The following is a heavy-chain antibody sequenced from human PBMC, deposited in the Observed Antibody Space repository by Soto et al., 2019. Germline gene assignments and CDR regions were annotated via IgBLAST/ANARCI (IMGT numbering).Heavy chain of an antibody. D-gene: IGHD2-21*02. J-gene: IGHJ4*02. Sequence: QVQLVEPGGGVVQPGRSLRLSCAASGFTFSSYAMHWVSQAPGKGLEWVAVISYDRSNIYYADSVKGRFTISRDNSKNTLYLQMDRLRAEDTAVYYCARGAYRGNSPAGCFDYWGQGTLVTVSS. CDR2: ISYDRSNI. V-gene: IGHV3-30-3*01. CDR3: ARGAYRGNSPAGCFDY. CDR1: GFTFSSYA.